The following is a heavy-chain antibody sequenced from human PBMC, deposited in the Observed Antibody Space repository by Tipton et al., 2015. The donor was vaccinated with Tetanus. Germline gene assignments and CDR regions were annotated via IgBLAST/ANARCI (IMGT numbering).Heavy chain of an antibody. CDR1: GGSFSGFY. D-gene: IGHD5-18*01. CDR2: INHSGRA. J-gene: IGHJ4*02. Sequence: TLSLTCAVYGGSFSGFYWSWIRQPPGRGQERIGEINHSGRANYNTTLESRCTILVDASKNQFSLKVNSVTAADTALYYCSRGGVDTARGGSFDYWGQGSLVTASS. V-gene: IGHV4-34*01. CDR3: SRGGVDTARGGSFDY.